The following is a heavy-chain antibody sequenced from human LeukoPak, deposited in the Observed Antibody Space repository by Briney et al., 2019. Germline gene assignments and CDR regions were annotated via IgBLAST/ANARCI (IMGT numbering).Heavy chain of an antibody. CDR3: ARVVYSTGMDV. CDR1: GGTFSSYA. D-gene: IGHD6-13*01. V-gene: IGHV1-69*04. Sequence: SVKVSCKASGGTFSSYAISWVRQAPGQGLEWMGRTIPIFGIANYAQKFQGRVTITADKSTSTAYMELSSLRSEDTAVYYCARVVYSTGMDVWGQGTTVTVSS. CDR2: TIPIFGIA. J-gene: IGHJ6*02.